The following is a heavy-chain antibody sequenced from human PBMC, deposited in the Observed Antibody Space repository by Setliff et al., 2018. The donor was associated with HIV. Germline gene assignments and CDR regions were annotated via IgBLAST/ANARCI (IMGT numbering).Heavy chain of an antibody. D-gene: IGHD3-10*01. CDR3: ARHPIHAYGSEFDL. V-gene: IGHV5-51*01. CDR1: GYSFSRYW. Sequence: PGESLKISCEGSGYSFSRYWIGWVRQMPGKGLEWMGVIYPGDSSSKYSPSFQGQVTISVDTSISTAYLQWNSLKASDTAIYYCARHPIHAYGSEFDLWGRGTLVTVSS. J-gene: IGHJ2*01. CDR2: IYPGDSSS.